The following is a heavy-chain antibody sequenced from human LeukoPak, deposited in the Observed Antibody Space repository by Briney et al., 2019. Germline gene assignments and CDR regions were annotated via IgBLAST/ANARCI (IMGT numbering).Heavy chain of an antibody. J-gene: IGHJ4*02. Sequence: PGGSLRLSCAASGFTFSSYEMNWVRQAPGKGLEWVSYISSSGSTIYYADSVKGRFTISRDNAKNTLYLQMNSLRAEDTAVYYCAKSRSPGFDYWGQGTLVTVSS. CDR2: ISSSGSTI. CDR1: GFTFSSYE. D-gene: IGHD1-14*01. V-gene: IGHV3-48*03. CDR3: AKSRSPGFDY.